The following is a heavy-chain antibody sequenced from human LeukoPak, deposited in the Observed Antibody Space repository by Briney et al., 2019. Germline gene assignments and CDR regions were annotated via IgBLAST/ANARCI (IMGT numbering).Heavy chain of an antibody. J-gene: IGHJ5*02. V-gene: IGHV1-2*02. Sequence: ASVKVSCKTSGYTFTDYYIHWVRQAPGQGPEWMGWINPNSGGTNYAQNLQGRVTMTRDTSISTAYMELSRLRSDDTAVYYCARDYERIIMVRGVPLSPQTVFDPWGQGTLVTVSS. CDR2: INPNSGGT. CDR1: GYTFTDYY. D-gene: IGHD3-10*01. CDR3: ARDYERIIMVRGVPLSPQTVFDP.